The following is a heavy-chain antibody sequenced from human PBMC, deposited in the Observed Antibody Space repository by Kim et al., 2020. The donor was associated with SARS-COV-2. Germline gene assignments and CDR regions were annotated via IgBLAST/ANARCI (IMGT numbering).Heavy chain of an antibody. CDR2: ISYDGSNK. D-gene: IGHD3-3*01. J-gene: IGHJ4*02. V-gene: IGHV3-30*03. CDR3: AREGRDFWSGYYIPGPFDY. CDR1: GFTFSSYG. Sequence: GGSLRLSCAASGFTFSSYGMHWVRQAPGKGLEWVAVISYDGSNKYYADSVKGRFTISRDNSKNTLYLQMNSLRAEDTAVYYCAREGRDFWSGYYIPGPFDYWGQGTLVTVSS.